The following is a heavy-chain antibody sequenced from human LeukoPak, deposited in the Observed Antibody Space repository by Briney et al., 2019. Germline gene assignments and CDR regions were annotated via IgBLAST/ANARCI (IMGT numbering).Heavy chain of an antibody. J-gene: IGHJ4*02. CDR2: TSYSGNA. CDR1: SDSISTNY. CDR3: ARTVYSSSWYKWAYFDY. Sequence: SETLSLTCTVSSDSISTNYWSWIRQPPGQGLEWTGYTSYSGNANYNPSLKSRVTISIDTSNNQFSLRLNSVSAADTAVYYCARTVYSSSWYKWAYFDYWGQGTLVTVSS. D-gene: IGHD6-13*01. V-gene: IGHV4-59*01.